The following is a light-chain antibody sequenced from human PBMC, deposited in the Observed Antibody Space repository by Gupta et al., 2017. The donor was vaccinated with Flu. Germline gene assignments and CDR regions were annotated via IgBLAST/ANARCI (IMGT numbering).Light chain of an antibody. V-gene: IGLV2-8*01. Sequence: SVTISCTGTSSDVGGYNYVSWYQQHPGNAPILMIYEVNKRPAGVPDRFSGSKSGNTAPLTVSVLQAEDEADYYCSSYAGSNSFVFGTGTKVTVL. CDR2: EVN. CDR3: SSYAGSNSFV. J-gene: IGLJ1*01. CDR1: SSDVGGYNY.